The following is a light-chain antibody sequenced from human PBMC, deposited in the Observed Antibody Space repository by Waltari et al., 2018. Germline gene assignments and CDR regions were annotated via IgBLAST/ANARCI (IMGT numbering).Light chain of an antibody. J-gene: IGLJ7*01. CDR3: QVWDSSSDHAL. Sequence: SYDLTQPPSVSVSARQTARITCGGDNIGSKNEHWYQQKPPQAPILVLYYDTRRPSGIPGRISGSNSGNTATLTITGVEAGDEADYYCQVWDSSSDHALFGGGTRLTV. V-gene: IGLV3-21*01. CDR1: NIGSKN. CDR2: YDT.